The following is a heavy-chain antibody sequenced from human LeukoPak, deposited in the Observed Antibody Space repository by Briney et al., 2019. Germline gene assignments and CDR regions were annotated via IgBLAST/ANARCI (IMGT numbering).Heavy chain of an antibody. D-gene: IGHD3-10*01. V-gene: IGHV1-18*04. J-gene: IGHJ4*02. CDR2: ISGSNGNT. Sequence: ASVKVSCKTSGYTFTTYGISWVRQAPGQGLEWMGWISGSNGNTKYAQKVQGRVTMTTDTSTTTAYMEVRSLRSDDTAVYYCARDRDRMVQGVTALFDYWGQGALVTVSS. CDR1: GYTFTTYG. CDR3: ARDRDRMVQGVTALFDY.